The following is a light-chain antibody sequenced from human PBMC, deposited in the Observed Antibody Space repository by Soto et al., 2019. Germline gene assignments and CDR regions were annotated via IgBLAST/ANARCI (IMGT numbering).Light chain of an antibody. CDR3: QQYGSSPLT. CDR1: QSVSSSY. J-gene: IGKJ3*01. Sequence: EIVLTQSPGTLSLSPGERANLSCRASQSVSSSYLAWYQQKPGQAPRLLIDGASSRATGIPDRFSGSGSGTDFTLTISRLEPEDFAVYYCQQYGSSPLTFGPGTKVDIK. CDR2: GAS. V-gene: IGKV3-20*01.